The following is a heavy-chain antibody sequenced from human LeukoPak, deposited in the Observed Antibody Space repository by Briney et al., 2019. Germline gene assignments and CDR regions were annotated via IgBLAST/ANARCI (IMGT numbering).Heavy chain of an antibody. CDR3: ARFYGLGYFDY. CDR1: GYSISSGYY. Sequence: SETLSLTCAVSGYSISSGYYWGWIRQPAGKGLEWIGRIYTSGSTNYNPSLKSRVTISVDTSKNQFSLKLSSVTAADTAVYYCARFYGLGYFDYWGQGTLVTVSS. CDR2: IYTSGST. V-gene: IGHV4-38-2*01. J-gene: IGHJ4*02. D-gene: IGHD4-17*01.